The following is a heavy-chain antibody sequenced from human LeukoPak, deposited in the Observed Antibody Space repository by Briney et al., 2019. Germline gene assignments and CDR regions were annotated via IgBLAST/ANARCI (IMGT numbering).Heavy chain of an antibody. J-gene: IGHJ4*02. D-gene: IGHD6-13*01. CDR3: ARQVAAAARGHFDY. CDR2: IYTSGST. CDR1: GGSISSYY. V-gene: IGHV4-4*09. Sequence: SETLSFTCTVSGGSISSYYWSWIRQPPGKGLEWIGYIYTSGSTNYNPSLKSRVTISVDTSKNQFSLKLSSVTAADTAVYYCARQVAAAARGHFDYWGQGTLVTASS.